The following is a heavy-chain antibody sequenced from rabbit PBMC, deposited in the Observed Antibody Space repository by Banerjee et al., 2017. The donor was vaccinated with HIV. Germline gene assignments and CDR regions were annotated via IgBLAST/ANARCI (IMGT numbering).Heavy chain of an antibody. CDR2: IYSGDSGAT. Sequence: QSLEESGGDLVKPGGTLTLTCTASGFDLNYYYYMCWVRQAPGKGLEWIGCIYSGDSGATYYANWAKGRFTISKTSSTTVTLQMTSLTAADTATYFCARDLAGVIGWNFDLWGQGTLVTVS. D-gene: IGHD4-1*01. J-gene: IGHJ4*01. CDR3: ARDLAGVIGWNFDL. V-gene: IGHV1S40*01. CDR1: GFDLNYYYY.